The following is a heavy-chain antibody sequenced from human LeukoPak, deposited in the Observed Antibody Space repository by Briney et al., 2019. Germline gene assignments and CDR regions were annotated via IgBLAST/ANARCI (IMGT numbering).Heavy chain of an antibody. D-gene: IGHD3-10*01. CDR1: GFIFNNFG. V-gene: IGHV3-30*18. Sequence: PGRSLRLSCAASGFIFNNFGMHWVRQAPGKGLEWVAVISYDGSSKYYADSVKGLFTISRDNSKNTLYLQMNSLRTEDTAAYYCAKGITSNDALDIWGQGTMVTVSS. CDR2: ISYDGSSK. CDR3: AKGITSNDALDI. J-gene: IGHJ3*02.